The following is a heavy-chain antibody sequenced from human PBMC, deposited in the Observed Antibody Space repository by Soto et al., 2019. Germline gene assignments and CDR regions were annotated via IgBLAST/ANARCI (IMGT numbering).Heavy chain of an antibody. CDR1: GFTFSSYG. J-gene: IGHJ4*02. CDR3: ARYWRVVVPAATVMVFDY. D-gene: IGHD2-2*01. Sequence: GGSLRLSCAASGFTFSSYGMHWVRQAPGKGLEWVAVIWYDGSNKYYADSVKGRFTISRDNSKNTLYLQMNSLRAEDTAVYYCARYWRVVVPAATVMVFDYWGQGTLVTVSS. CDR2: IWYDGSNK. V-gene: IGHV3-33*01.